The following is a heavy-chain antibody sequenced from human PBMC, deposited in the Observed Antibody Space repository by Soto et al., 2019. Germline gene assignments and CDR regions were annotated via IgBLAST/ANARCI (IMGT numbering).Heavy chain of an antibody. Sequence: ELQLLESGGGLVQPGGSLRLSCAASGFTCSDYAMRWVRQAPGKELDCVSAIAGGGIDTYYADSVKGRFTISRDNPWNTLYLQMNNRRAEDKAIYYCAKDGVPRSGRNYGFDIWGQGTMVTVSS. V-gene: IGHV3-23*01. CDR1: GFTCSDYA. CDR3: AKDGVPRSGRNYGFDI. CDR2: IAGGGIDT. J-gene: IGHJ3*02. D-gene: IGHD1-26*01.